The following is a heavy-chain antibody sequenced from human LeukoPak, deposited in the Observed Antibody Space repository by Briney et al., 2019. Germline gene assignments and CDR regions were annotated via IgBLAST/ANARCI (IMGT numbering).Heavy chain of an antibody. D-gene: IGHD3-22*01. J-gene: IGHJ5*02. V-gene: IGHV3-21*01. Sequence: GGSLRLSCAASGFTFSSYSMNWVRQAPGKGLEWVSSISSSSSYIYYADSVKGRLTISRDNAKNSLYLQMNSLRAEDTAVYYCASQGDYYDSSGYSYNWFDPWGQGTLVTVSS. CDR3: ASQGDYYDSSGYSYNWFDP. CDR2: ISSSSSYI. CDR1: GFTFSSYS.